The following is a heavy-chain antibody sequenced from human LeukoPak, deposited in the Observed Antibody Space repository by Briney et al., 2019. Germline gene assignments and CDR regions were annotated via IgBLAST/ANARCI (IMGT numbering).Heavy chain of an antibody. CDR1: GFSLSGYW. CDR2: LHADGNEK. CDR3: ARGGYSFDY. D-gene: IGHD5-12*01. V-gene: IGHV3-7*01. J-gene: IGHJ4*02. Sequence: GGSLRLSCAASGFSLSGYWMSWVRQAPGKGLEWVARLHADGNEKNFVGSVQGRFTVSRDNAKNSLYLQMNSLRVEDTAVYYRARGGYSFDYLGQGTLVTVSS.